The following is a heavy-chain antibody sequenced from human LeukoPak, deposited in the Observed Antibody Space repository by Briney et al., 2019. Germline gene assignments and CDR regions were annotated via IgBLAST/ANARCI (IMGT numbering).Heavy chain of an antibody. V-gene: IGHV4-34*01. CDR3: ARDLPYDYVWGSYRQYGMDV. J-gene: IGHJ6*02. CDR1: GGSPSGYF. CDR2: INHRVST. Sequence: LSVTCAVSGGSPSGYFGSWMRAPPGKGGGWGGEINHRVSTNYNPSLKSRVTISVDTSKNQFSLKLSSVTAADTAVYYCARDLPYDYVWGSYRQYGMDVWGQGTTVTVSS. D-gene: IGHD3-16*02.